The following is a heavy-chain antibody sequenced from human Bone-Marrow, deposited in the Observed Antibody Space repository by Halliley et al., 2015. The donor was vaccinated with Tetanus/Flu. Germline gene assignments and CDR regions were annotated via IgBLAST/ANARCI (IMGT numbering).Heavy chain of an antibody. J-gene: IGHJ4*02. CDR2: ITGFAETT. V-gene: IGHV3-23*01. CDR1: GFSFSSYA. Sequence: AASGFSFSSYAMSWVRQAPGKGLEWVSAITGFAETTYYADSVKGRFTISRDISKSTLYLQMNSLTVEDTAVYYCAKDFYGSGSFVPGGFVSWGQGTLVTVSS. D-gene: IGHD3-10*01. CDR3: AKDFYGSGSFVPGGFVS.